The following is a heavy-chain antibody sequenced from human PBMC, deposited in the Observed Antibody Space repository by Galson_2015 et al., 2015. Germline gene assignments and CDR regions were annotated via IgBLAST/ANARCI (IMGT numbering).Heavy chain of an antibody. CDR1: GYTFTSYG. CDR3: ARQVDIPMALPDY. V-gene: IGHV1-18*04. CDR2: ISVYNGNT. D-gene: IGHD5-18*01. Sequence: SVKVSCKASGYTFTSYGITWVRQAPGQGLEWMGWISVYNGNTNYAQKFQVRVTMTTDTSTSTAHLELKSLRSDDTAVYFCARQVDIPMALPDYWGQGTLVSVSS. J-gene: IGHJ4*02.